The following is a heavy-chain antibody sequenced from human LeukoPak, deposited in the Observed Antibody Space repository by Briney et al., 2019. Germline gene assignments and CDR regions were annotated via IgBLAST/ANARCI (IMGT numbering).Heavy chain of an antibody. CDR3: ARSWQWLVPDWYFDL. J-gene: IGHJ2*01. D-gene: IGHD6-19*01. V-gene: IGHV1-18*01. CDR2: ISAYNGNT. CDR1: GYTFTSYG. Sequence: GASVKVSCKASGYTFTSYGISWVRQAPGQGLEWMGWISAYNGNTNYAQKLQGRVTMTTDTSTSTACMELRSLRSDDTAVYYCARSWQWLVPDWYFDLWGRGTLVTVSS.